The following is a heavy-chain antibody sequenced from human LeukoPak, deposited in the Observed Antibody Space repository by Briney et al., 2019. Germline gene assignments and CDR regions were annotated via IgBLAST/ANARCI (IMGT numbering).Heavy chain of an antibody. CDR3: ARDLFCSSTSCVNWFDP. J-gene: IGHJ5*02. V-gene: IGHV4-4*07. D-gene: IGHD2-2*01. Sequence: SETLSLTCTVSGGSIRSYYWSWIRQPAGKGLEWIGRIYTSGSTNYNPSLKSRVTISVDKSKNQFSLKLSSVTAADTAVYYCARDLFCSSTSCVNWFDPWGQGTLVTVSS. CDR1: GGSIRSYY. CDR2: IYTSGST.